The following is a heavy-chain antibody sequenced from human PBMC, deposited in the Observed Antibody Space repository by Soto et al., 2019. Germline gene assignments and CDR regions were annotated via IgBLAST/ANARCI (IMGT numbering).Heavy chain of an antibody. CDR3: ARDPRLGYYYDISGYQEGAFDI. D-gene: IGHD3-22*01. V-gene: IGHV1-69*13. Sequence: GASVKVSCKASGGTFSSYAISWVRQAPGQGLEWMGGIIPIFGTANYAQKFQGRVTITADESTSTAYMELSSLRSEDTAVYYCARDPRLGYYYDISGYQEGAFDIWGQGTMVT. CDR2: IIPIFGTA. CDR1: GGTFSSYA. J-gene: IGHJ3*02.